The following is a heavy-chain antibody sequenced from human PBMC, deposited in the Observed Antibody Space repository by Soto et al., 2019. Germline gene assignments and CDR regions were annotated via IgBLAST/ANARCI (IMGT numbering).Heavy chain of an antibody. CDR2: ISSSSSYI. J-gene: IGHJ3*02. CDR3: AREGQMTTVTRDPFDI. CDR1: GFTFSSYS. Sequence: GGSLRLSSAASGFTFSSYSINWVRQAPGKGLEWVSSISSSSSYIYYADSVKGRFTISRDNAKNSLYLQMNSLRAEDTAVYYCAREGQMTTVTRDPFDIWGQGTMVTVSS. V-gene: IGHV3-21*01. D-gene: IGHD4-17*01.